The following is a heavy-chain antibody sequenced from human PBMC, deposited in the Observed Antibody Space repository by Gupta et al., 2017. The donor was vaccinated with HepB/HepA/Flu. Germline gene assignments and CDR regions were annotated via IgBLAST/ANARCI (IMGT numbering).Heavy chain of an antibody. CDR1: RFTFSSYA. V-gene: IGHV3-30-3*01. Sequence: QVQLVESGGGVVQPGGALRLSCAAYRFTFSSYAMHWVRQAPGKGLEWVAVISYDGSNKYYADSVKGRFTISRDNSKNTLYLQMNSLRAEDTAVYYCSRVQSGRTGTYGHFDLWGRGTLVTVSS. D-gene: IGHD1-7*01. CDR3: SRVQSGRTGTYGHFDL. CDR2: ISYDGSNK. J-gene: IGHJ2*01.